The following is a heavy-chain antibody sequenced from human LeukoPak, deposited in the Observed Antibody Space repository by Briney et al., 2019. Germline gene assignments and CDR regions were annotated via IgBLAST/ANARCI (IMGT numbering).Heavy chain of an antibody. V-gene: IGHV3-74*01. J-gene: IGHJ4*02. D-gene: IGHD4-23*01. CDR2: IHSDGTTT. CDR3: ARDHGYGGRFDFDY. CDR1: GFTFSSYW. Sequence: PGGSLRLSCAASGFTFSSYWMHWVRHAPGKGLVWVSRIHSDGTTTSYAYAVKGRFTISRDNAKNTLYLQMNSLRAEDTAVYYCARDHGYGGRFDFDYWGQGTLVTVSS.